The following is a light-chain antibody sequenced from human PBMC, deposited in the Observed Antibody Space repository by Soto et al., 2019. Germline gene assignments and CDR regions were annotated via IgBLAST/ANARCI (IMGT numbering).Light chain of an antibody. CDR1: QSVSSSY. J-gene: IGKJ1*01. CDR3: QQYGSSSWT. Sequence: EIVLTQSPGTLSLSPGERATLSCRASQSVSSSYLAWYQQKPGQAPRLLIYGASSRATGIPDRVSGSGSGTDFTLTISRLEPEDLAVYYCQQYGSSSWTFGQGTKVEIK. V-gene: IGKV3-20*01. CDR2: GAS.